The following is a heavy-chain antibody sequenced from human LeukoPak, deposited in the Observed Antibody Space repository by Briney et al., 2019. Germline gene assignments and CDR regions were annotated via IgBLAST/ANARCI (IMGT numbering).Heavy chain of an antibody. CDR2: ISAYNGNT. CDR1: GYTFTSYG. Sequence: ASVKVSCKASGYTFTSYGISWVRQAPGQGLEWMGWISAYNGNTNYAQKLQGRVTMTTDTSTSTAYMELRSLRSDDTAVYYCARDRRGGSGSYRRFDYWGRGTLVTVSS. V-gene: IGHV1-18*01. CDR3: ARDRRGGSGSYRRFDY. J-gene: IGHJ4*02. D-gene: IGHD3-10*01.